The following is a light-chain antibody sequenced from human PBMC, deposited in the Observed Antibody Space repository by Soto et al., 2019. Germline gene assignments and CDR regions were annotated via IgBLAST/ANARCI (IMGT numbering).Light chain of an antibody. Sequence: EIVLTQSPGILSLSPGERATLSCRASQSVTNNYLAWYQQKPGQAPRLLIYGASSRATGTPDRFSGSGSGTDFTLTISRLEPEDFAVYFCQQYGSSPPVTFGPGTKVDI. J-gene: IGKJ3*01. CDR2: GAS. CDR3: QQYGSSPPVT. CDR1: QSVTNNY. V-gene: IGKV3-20*01.